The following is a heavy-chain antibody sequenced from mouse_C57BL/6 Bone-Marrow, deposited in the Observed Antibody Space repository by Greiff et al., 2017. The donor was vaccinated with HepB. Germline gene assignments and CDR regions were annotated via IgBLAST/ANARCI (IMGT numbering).Heavy chain of an antibody. D-gene: IGHD1-1*01. CDR1: GFTFSSYA. CDR3: TRTTVRGAMDY. Sequence: DVMLVESGEGLVKPGGSLKLSCAASGFTFSSYAMSWVRQTPEKRLEWVAYISSGGDYIYYADTVKGRFTISRDNARNTPYLQMSSLKSEDTAMYYCTRTTVRGAMDYWGQGTSVTVSS. J-gene: IGHJ4*01. CDR2: ISSGGDYI. V-gene: IGHV5-9-1*02.